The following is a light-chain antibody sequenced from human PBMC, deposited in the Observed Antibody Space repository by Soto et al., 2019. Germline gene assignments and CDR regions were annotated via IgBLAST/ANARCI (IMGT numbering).Light chain of an antibody. Sequence: QSVLTQPPSASGSPGQSVTISCAGTSSDVGGYNYVSWYQQHPGKAPKLIIYEVTKRPSGVPDRFSGSKSGNTASLTVSGLQAEDEADYYCSSYGGSNNYVFGTGTKAPS. J-gene: IGLJ1*01. CDR1: SSDVGGYNY. V-gene: IGLV2-8*01. CDR3: SSYGGSNNYV. CDR2: EVT.